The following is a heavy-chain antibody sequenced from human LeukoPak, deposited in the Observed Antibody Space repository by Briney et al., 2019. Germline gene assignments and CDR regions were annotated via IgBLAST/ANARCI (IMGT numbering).Heavy chain of an antibody. V-gene: IGHV4-31*03. Sequence: PSQTLSLTCTVSGGSISSGGYYWSWLRQHPGKGLEWIGYIYYSGSTYYNPSLKSRVTISVDTSKNQFSLKLSSVTAADTAVYYCARDVTMGPADAFDIWGQGTMVTVSS. J-gene: IGHJ3*02. D-gene: IGHD3-10*01. CDR2: IYYSGST. CDR3: ARDVTMGPADAFDI. CDR1: GGSISSGGYY.